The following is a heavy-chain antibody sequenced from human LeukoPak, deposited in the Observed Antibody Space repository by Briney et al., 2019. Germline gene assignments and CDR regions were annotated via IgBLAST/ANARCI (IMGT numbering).Heavy chain of an antibody. V-gene: IGHV3-48*01. D-gene: IGHD3-3*01. CDR2: ISSSSSTI. Sequence: GGSLRLSCAASGFTFSSYAMSWVRQAPGKGLEWVSYISSSSSTIYYADSVKGRFTISRDNAKNSLYLQMNSLRAEDTAVYYCAREASGITIFGVVTAWFDPWGQGTLVTVSS. CDR1: GFTFSSYA. CDR3: AREASGITIFGVVTAWFDP. J-gene: IGHJ5*02.